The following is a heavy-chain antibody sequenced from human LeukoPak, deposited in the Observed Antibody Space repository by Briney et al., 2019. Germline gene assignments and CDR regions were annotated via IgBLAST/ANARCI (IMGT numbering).Heavy chain of an antibody. CDR1: GFTFSSYS. CDR2: ISSSSSTI. D-gene: IGHD1-1*01. Sequence: GGSLRLSCAAPGFTFSSYSMNWVRQAPGKGLEWVSYISSSSSTIYYADSVKGRFTISRDNAKNSLYLQMNSLRDEDTAVYYCAKAQGRVQLERRGLLLDLWGRGTLVTVSS. CDR3: AKAQGRVQLERRGLLLDL. J-gene: IGHJ2*01. V-gene: IGHV3-48*02.